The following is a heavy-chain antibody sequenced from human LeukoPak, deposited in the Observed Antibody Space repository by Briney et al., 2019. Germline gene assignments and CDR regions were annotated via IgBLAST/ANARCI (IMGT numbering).Heavy chain of an antibody. Sequence: GASVKVSCKASGGTFSSYAISWVRQAPGQGLEWMGGVIPVIGTTNNAQRFQGRVTITADESTSIAYLELSSLRSEDTAVYYCARERRGAARVSRAFDIWGQGTKVTVSS. CDR1: GGTFSSYA. D-gene: IGHD6-6*01. CDR3: ARERRGAARVSRAFDI. CDR2: VIPVIGTT. V-gene: IGHV1-69*13. J-gene: IGHJ3*02.